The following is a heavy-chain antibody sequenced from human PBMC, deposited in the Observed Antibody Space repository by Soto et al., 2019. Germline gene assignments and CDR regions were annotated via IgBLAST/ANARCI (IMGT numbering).Heavy chain of an antibody. CDR3: AAFTVEGGPLYFDY. CDR1: GYTFTSYA. Sequence: SVKVSCKASGYTFTSYAVQWVRQAPGQSLEWIGWIVVGSGNTNYAQKFQERVTITRDTSTSTAYMELSSLRSEDTAVYYCAAFTVEGGPLYFDYWGQGTLVTVSS. D-gene: IGHD3-16*01. CDR2: IVVGSGNT. J-gene: IGHJ4*02. V-gene: IGHV1-58*01.